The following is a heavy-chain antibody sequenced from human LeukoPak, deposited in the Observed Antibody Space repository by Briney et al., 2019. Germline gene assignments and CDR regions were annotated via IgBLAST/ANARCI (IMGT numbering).Heavy chain of an antibody. CDR1: AASFSSHY. J-gene: IGHJ3*02. CDR3: ARDLVTVTKGFDI. CDR2: ISYIGNT. D-gene: IGHD4-17*01. V-gene: IGHV4-59*11. Sequence: SETLSLTCAVSAASFSSHYWTWIRQSPGKGLEWIGYISYIGNTNYNPSLKSRVTISIDTSRNQFSLKLRSVTAADTAVYYCARDLVTVTKGFDIWGQGTMVSVSS.